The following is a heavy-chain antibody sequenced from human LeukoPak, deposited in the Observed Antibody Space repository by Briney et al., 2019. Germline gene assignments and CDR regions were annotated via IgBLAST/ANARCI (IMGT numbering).Heavy chain of an antibody. D-gene: IGHD1-26*01. Sequence: SETLSLTCAVYGGSFSGYYWSWIRQPPGKGLEWIGEINHSGSTNYNPFLKSRVTISVDTSKNQFSLKLSSVTAADTAVYYCARAGGSSWFDPWGQGTLVTVSS. CDR2: INHSGST. CDR1: GGSFSGYY. J-gene: IGHJ5*02. V-gene: IGHV4-34*01. CDR3: ARAGGSSWFDP.